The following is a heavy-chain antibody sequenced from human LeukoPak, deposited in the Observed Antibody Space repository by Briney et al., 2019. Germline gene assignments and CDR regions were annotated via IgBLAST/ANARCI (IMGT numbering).Heavy chain of an antibody. J-gene: IGHJ4*02. CDR2: IYYSGRT. Sequence: SETLSLTCTVSGGSISSSSYYWGWIRQPPGKGLEWIGSIYYSGRTYYNSSLESRVTISVDTSKNQFSLKLISVTAADTAVYYCARDYSSGYSFDYWGQGTLVTVSS. V-gene: IGHV4-39*07. CDR1: GGSISSSSYY. CDR3: ARDYSSGYSFDY. D-gene: IGHD3-22*01.